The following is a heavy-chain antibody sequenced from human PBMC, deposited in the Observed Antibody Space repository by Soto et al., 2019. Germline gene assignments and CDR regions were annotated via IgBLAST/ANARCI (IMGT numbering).Heavy chain of an antibody. CDR1: GLTLSSYA. J-gene: IGHJ4*02. Sequence: EVRLLESGGGLVKPGGSLRLSCATSGLTLSSYAMSWVRQAPGGGLEWVSSMSGSSSTKYYADSVRGRFTISRDRSKNTLYLQMSSLRAEDTALYYCAKNQERELPRVIDFWGQGTLVTVSS. V-gene: IGHV3-23*01. CDR2: MSGSSSTK. CDR3: AKNQERELPRVIDF. D-gene: IGHD1-7*01.